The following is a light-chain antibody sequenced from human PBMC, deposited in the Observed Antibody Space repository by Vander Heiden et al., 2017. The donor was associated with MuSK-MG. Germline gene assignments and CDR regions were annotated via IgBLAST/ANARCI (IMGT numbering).Light chain of an antibody. V-gene: IGLV3-1*01. CDR1: KLGDKY. Sequence: SYELTQPPSVSVSPGQTASITGAGDKLGDKYACWSQQKPGQSPVLVIYQDSKRPSGIPERFSGSNSGNTATLTISGTQAMDEADYYCQAWDSSTVVFGGGTKLTVL. CDR2: QDS. J-gene: IGLJ2*01. CDR3: QAWDSSTVV.